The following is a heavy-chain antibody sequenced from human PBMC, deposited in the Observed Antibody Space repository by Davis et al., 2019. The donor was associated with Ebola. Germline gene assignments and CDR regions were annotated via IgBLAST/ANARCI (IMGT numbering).Heavy chain of an antibody. CDR1: GFTFSSYG. CDR3: ARADKFDGHF. V-gene: IGHV3-33*01. J-gene: IGHJ3*01. CDR2: IWYDGSNK. Sequence: GESLKISCAASGFTFSSYGMHWVRQAPGKGLEWVAVIWYDGSNKYYADSVKGRFTISRDNSKNTLYLQMNSLRAEDTAVYYCARADKFDGHFWGQGTMVIVSS. D-gene: IGHD5-24*01.